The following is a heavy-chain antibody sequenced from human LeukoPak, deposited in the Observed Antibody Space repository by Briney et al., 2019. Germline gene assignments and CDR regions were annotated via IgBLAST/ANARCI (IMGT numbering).Heavy chain of an antibody. D-gene: IGHD6-19*01. V-gene: IGHV1-2*02. CDR3: PRADRLNGGWYVIGA. CDR2: INPNSGGT. CDR1: GYTFTDYS. J-gene: IGHJ4*02. Sequence: ASVKVSCKASGYTFTDYSIRWVRQAPGQGLEWMGWINPNSGGTNSAQKFQGRVTMTRDTSITTAYMELSWLTSDDPPFYYFPRADRLNGGWYVIGAWGQGTLVTVSS.